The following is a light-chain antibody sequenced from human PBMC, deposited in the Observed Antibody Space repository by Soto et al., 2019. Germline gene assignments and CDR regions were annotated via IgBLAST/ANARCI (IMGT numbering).Light chain of an antibody. CDR2: DVT. Sequence: QSALTQPASVSGSTRQSITISCTRTSSEVGGYNYVSWYQHHPGKAPKLMIYDVTNRPSGVSNRFSGSKSGNTASLTISGLQAEDEADYYCTSYTTSSPYLVFGGGTKLTVL. V-gene: IGLV2-14*03. CDR3: TSYTTSSPYLV. CDR1: SSEVGGYNY. J-gene: IGLJ3*02.